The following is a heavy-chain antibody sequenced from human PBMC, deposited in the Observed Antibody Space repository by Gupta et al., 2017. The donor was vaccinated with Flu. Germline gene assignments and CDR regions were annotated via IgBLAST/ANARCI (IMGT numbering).Heavy chain of an antibody. CDR3: ARDQIAARYSYYYYYMDV. CDR2: ISTSGSTI. V-gene: IGHV3-11*01. J-gene: IGHJ6*03. Sequence: QVQLVESGGGLVKPGGSLRLSCAASGMKFSDYYMSWIRKAPGKGLEWVSYISTSGSTIYYADSVKGRFTISRDDAKKSLYLQMSSLRAEDTAVYYCARDQIAARYSYYYYYMDVWGKGTTVTVSS. D-gene: IGHD6-6*01. CDR1: GMKFSDYY.